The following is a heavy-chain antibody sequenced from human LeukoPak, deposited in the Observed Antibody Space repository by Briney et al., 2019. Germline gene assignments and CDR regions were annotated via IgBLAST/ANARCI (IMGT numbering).Heavy chain of an antibody. D-gene: IGHD3-3*01. CDR3: ASQRSGYYFDY. Sequence: PSETLSLICTVSCDLISSSSYYWGWIRQPPGKVLEWIGSIYYSGNTYYNPSLKSRVTVSVDMSKNQFSLKLSSVTAADTAAYYCASQRSGYYFDYWGQGTLVTVSS. CDR2: IYYSGNT. V-gene: IGHV4-39*01. CDR1: CDLISSSSYY. J-gene: IGHJ4*02.